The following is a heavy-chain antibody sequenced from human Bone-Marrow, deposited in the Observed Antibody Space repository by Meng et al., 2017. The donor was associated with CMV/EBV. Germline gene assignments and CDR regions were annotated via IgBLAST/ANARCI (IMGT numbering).Heavy chain of an antibody. CDR2: ISSSSSYI. Sequence: GESLKISCAASGFTFSSYSMNWVRQAPGKGLEWVSSISSSSSYIYYADSVKGRFTISRDDATNSLFLQMHSLRAEDTGVYYCVRDHLWAFDYWGQGTLVTVSS. J-gene: IGHJ4*02. D-gene: IGHD7-27*01. CDR1: GFTFSSYS. CDR3: VRDHLWAFDY. V-gene: IGHV3-21*06.